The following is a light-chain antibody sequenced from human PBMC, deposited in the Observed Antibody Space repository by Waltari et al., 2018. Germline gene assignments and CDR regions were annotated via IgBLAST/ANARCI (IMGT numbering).Light chain of an antibody. J-gene: IGKJ2*01. Sequence: EIVLTQSPGTLSLSPGDRATLSCRASQSFSSSFLAWYQQKPGQAPRLRIYGASSRATGIPDRFSGGGSGTDFTLTISRLEPEDFVVYYCQQYGGSPPYTFGQGTKLEI. CDR1: QSFSSSF. V-gene: IGKV3-20*01. CDR3: QQYGGSPPYT. CDR2: GAS.